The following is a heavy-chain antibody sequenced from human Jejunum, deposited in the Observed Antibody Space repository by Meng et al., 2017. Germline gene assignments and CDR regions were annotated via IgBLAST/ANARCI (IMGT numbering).Heavy chain of an antibody. CDR2: IYHSGST. Sequence: VQLTGRGPGLGKPSGPLSLTSPVLGGSISRDNWCSWVRQSPAKGLEWIWEIYHSGSTYYNPSLQSRVRISVDKSKNQLSLDLISVTAADTAVYYCARGRPWWNPWGQGTLVTVSS. CDR1: GGSISRDNW. CDR3: ARGRPWWNP. J-gene: IGHJ5*02. D-gene: IGHD4/OR15-4a*01. V-gene: IGHV4-4*02.